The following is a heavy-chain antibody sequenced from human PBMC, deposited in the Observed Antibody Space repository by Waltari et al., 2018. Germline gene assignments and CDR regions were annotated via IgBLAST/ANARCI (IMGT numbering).Heavy chain of an antibody. J-gene: IGHJ4*02. Sequence: QVQLVQSGAEVKKPGASVKVSCKASGYTFTSYGISWVRQAPGQGLEWMGWINPYNGNTKYIERLQGRVTLTTDTSTNTAYMELRSLRSDDTAMYYCARDPFAPFYWGQGTLVIVSS. D-gene: IGHD3-10*01. CDR3: ARDPFAPFY. CDR2: INPYNGNT. CDR1: GYTFTSYG. V-gene: IGHV1-18*01.